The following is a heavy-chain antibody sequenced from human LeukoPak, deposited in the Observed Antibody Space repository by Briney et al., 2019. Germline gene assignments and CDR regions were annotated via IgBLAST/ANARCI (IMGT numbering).Heavy chain of an antibody. V-gene: IGHV3-21*01. CDR3: AREYCSGDSCYNDAFDM. D-gene: IGHD2-15*01. J-gene: IGHJ3*02. CDR2: ISSSSSYI. Sequence: PGGSLRLSCAASGFTFNTYTINWVRQAPGKGLEWVSSISSSSSYIYYADSVKGRFTISRDNAKKALYLQMNSLRAEDTAVYYCAREYCSGDSCYNDAFDMWGQGTMVTVSS. CDR1: GFTFNTYT.